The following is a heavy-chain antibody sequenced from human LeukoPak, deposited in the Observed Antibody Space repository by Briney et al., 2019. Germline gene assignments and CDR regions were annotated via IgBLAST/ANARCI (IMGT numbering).Heavy chain of an antibody. Sequence: ASVKVSCKASGYTFTSYDINWVRQATGQGLEWMGWMNPNSGNTGYAQKFQGRVTITRNTSISTAYMELSSLRSEDTAVYYCARVGEWELLGGGDFDYWGQGTLVTVSS. D-gene: IGHD1-26*01. V-gene: IGHV1-8*03. J-gene: IGHJ4*02. CDR2: MNPNSGNT. CDR1: GYTFTSYD. CDR3: ARVGEWELLGGGDFDY.